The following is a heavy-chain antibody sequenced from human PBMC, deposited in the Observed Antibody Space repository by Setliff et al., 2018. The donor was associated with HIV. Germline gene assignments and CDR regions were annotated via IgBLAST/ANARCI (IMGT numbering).Heavy chain of an antibody. V-gene: IGHV3-23*01. Sequence: PGGSLRLSCAASGFTFSSYSMNWVRQAPGKGLEWVSSISYNGGTTYYADSVKGRFTISRDNFKNTLYLQMDSLRAEDTALYYCAKERLYGSGRAFDYWGQGTLVTVSS. D-gene: IGHD3-10*01. CDR2: ISYNGGTT. J-gene: IGHJ4*02. CDR3: AKERLYGSGRAFDY. CDR1: GFTFSSYS.